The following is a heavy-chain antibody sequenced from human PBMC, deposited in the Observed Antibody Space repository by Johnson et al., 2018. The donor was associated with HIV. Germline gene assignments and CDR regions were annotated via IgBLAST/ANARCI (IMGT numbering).Heavy chain of an antibody. J-gene: IGHJ3*02. V-gene: IGHV3-NL1*01. Sequence: QVQLVESGGGVAQPGGSLRLSCAAFGFTFSYYGMHWVRQVPGKGLEWVSVIYSGGSPYYADSVKGRFTISRDNSENTMYLQMNRLRADDTAVYFCTKDRTNWGYDAFDIWGQGTMVTVSS. D-gene: IGHD7-27*01. CDR1: GFTFSYYG. CDR2: IYSGGSP. CDR3: TKDRTNWGYDAFDI.